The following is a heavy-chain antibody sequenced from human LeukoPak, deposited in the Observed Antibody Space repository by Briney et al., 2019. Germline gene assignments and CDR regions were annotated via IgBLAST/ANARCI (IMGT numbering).Heavy chain of an antibody. Sequence: GGSLRLSCAASGFSFSSYAMSWVRQAPGKGLEWVSAISGSGGTTYYADSVKGRFTISRDNSKNTLYLQMNSLRAEDTAVYYCAKDDGRYYFDFWGQGALVTVSS. CDR1: GFSFSSYA. CDR2: ISGSGGTT. CDR3: AKDDGRYYFDF. J-gene: IGHJ4*02. V-gene: IGHV3-23*01.